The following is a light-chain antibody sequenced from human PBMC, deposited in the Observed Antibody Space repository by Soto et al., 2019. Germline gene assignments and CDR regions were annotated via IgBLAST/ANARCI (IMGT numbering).Light chain of an antibody. J-gene: IGLJ2*01. CDR1: SSNIGSNH. CDR2: SSD. CDR3: SARDDSLSGVV. Sequence: QSVLTQPPSASGTPGQSVTISCSGSSSNIGSNHVYWYQQFPGTAPKLLMYSSDQRPSGVPGRFSGSKSGASASLAISGVRSDDEADYYCSARDDSLSGVVFGGGTKLTVL. V-gene: IGLV1-47*02.